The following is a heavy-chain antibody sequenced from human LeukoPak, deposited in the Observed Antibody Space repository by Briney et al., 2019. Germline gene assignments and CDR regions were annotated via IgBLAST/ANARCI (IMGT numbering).Heavy chain of an antibody. CDR2: MNPNSADT. Sequence: ASVKVSCKASKYTFTSYTINWVRQATGQGLGWMAWMNPNSADTGYAQKFQGRVTITRNTSISTAYMELSGLRSEDTAVYYCALAGTNYYDSSFDYWGQGTLVTVSS. V-gene: IGHV1-8*01. CDR3: ALAGTNYYDSSFDY. D-gene: IGHD3-22*01. J-gene: IGHJ4*02. CDR1: KYTFTSYT.